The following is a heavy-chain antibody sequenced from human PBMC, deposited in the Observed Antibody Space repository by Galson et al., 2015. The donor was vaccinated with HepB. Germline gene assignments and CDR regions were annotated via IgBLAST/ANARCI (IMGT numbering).Heavy chain of an antibody. CDR2: IYYSGST. J-gene: IGHJ6*02. CDR3: ARGGGDYYYGMDV. Sequence: TLSLTCTVSGGSISSGGYYWSWIRQHPGKGLEWIGYIYYSGSTYYNPSLKSRVTISVDTSKNQFSLKLSSVTAADTAVYYCARGGGDYYYGMDVWGQGTTVTVSS. V-gene: IGHV4-31*03. CDR1: GGSISSGGYY. D-gene: IGHD2-21*01.